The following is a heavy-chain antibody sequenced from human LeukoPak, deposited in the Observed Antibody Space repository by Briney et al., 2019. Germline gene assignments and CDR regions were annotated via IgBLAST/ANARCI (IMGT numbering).Heavy chain of an antibody. V-gene: IGHV3-23*01. D-gene: IGHD2-2*01. CDR3: AKHPAAMDGGYYYYYGMDV. CDR2: ISGSGGST. J-gene: IGHJ6*04. CDR1: GFTFSSYA. Sequence: GGSLRLSCAASGFTFSSYAMSWVRQAAGKGMEWVSAISGSGGSTYYADSVKGRFTISRDNSKNTLYLQMNSLRAEDTAVYYCAKHPAAMDGGYYYYYGMDVWGKGTTVTVSS.